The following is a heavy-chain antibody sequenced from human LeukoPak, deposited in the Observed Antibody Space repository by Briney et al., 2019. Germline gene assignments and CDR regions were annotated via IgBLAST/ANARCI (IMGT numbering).Heavy chain of an antibody. J-gene: IGHJ4*02. CDR2: ISGGVGST. D-gene: IGHD6-13*01. CDR3: AKDIRGYSDY. CDR1: GPTFSSYG. V-gene: IGHV3-23*01. Sequence: GGSLRLSRAAAGPTFSSYGMSWVRQPPGKGLEWVSAISGGVGSTYYADSVKGRFTISRDNSKNTLSLQMNSLRAEDTAVDYCAKDIRGYSDYWGQGTLVTVSS.